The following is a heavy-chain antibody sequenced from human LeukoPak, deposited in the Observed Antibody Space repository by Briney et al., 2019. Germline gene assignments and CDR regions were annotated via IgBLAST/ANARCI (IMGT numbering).Heavy chain of an antibody. J-gene: IGHJ4*02. Sequence: GASVRVSCKASGYTFTGYYMHWVRQAPGQGLEWMGWINPNSGGTNYAQKFQGRVTMIRDTSISTAYMELSRLRSDDTAVYYCASRGMEGATTVDYWGQGTLVTISS. CDR3: ASRGMEGATTVDY. CDR2: INPNSGGT. CDR1: GYTFTGYY. V-gene: IGHV1-2*02. D-gene: IGHD1-26*01.